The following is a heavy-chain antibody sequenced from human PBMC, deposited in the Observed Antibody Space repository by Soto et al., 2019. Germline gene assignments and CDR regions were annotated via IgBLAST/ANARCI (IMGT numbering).Heavy chain of an antibody. CDR3: AKDRRKVVVAAPFDY. V-gene: IGHV3-30*18. J-gene: IGHJ4*02. CDR1: GFTFSSNG. Sequence: QVQLVESGGGVVQPGRSLRLSCAASGFTFSSNGMHWVRQAPGKGLEWVAVISYDGSNKYYADSVKGRFTIYRDNSKNTLYLQMNSLRAEDTAVYYCAKDRRKVVVAAPFDYWGQGTLVTVS. CDR2: ISYDGSNK. D-gene: IGHD2-15*01.